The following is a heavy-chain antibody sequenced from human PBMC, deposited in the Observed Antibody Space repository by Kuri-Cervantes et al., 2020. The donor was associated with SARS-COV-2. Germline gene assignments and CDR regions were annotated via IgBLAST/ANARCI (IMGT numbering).Heavy chain of an antibody. CDR3: ARENGASSLTRWIDP. D-gene: IGHD1-1*01. V-gene: IGHV3-20*04. J-gene: IGHJ5*02. CDR2: ISGNGGIR. Sequence: GESLKISCAASGFKFDDCGMSWVRQAPGKGLEWVSGISGNGGIRVHADSVMGRFTISRDNAKNSLYLQMNSLRVEDTALYYGARENGASSLTRWIDPWGQGTLVTVSS. CDR1: GFKFDDCG.